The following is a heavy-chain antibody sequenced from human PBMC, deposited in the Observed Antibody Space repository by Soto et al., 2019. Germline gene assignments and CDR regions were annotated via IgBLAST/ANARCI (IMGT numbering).Heavy chain of an antibody. CDR3: ADLSRDCTSSICD. D-gene: IGHD2-2*01. CDR2: IGTSAST. V-gene: IGHV3-23*01. J-gene: IGHJ4*02. CDR1: GFTFSSYS. Sequence: DVRLLESGGGLVQPGGSLRLSCAASGFTFSSYSMSWVRQAPGKGLEWVSTIGTSASTYYGDSVRGRFTISRDNSRNTLYLQMNSLRAEDTAVYYCADLSRDCTSSICDWGQGTLVTVSS.